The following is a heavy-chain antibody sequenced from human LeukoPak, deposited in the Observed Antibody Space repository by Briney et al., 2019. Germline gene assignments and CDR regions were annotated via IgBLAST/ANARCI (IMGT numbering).Heavy chain of an antibody. Sequence: GGSLRLSCAASGFTFSGSAMHWVRQAPGKGLEWVSAISGSGGSTYYADSVKGRFTISRDNAKNSLYLQMNSLRAEDTAVYYCARDSKGGYYDSSGYYFNYYYYGMDVWGQGTTVTVSS. J-gene: IGHJ6*02. CDR1: GFTFSGSA. CDR3: ARDSKGGYYDSSGYYFNYYYYGMDV. CDR2: ISGSGGST. D-gene: IGHD3-22*01. V-gene: IGHV3-21*01.